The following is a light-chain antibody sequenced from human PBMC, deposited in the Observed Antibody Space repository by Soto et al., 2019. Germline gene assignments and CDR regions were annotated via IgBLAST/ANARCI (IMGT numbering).Light chain of an antibody. CDR2: GAS. CDR3: QQYGSSHPYT. CDR1: QSVSSSY. J-gene: IGKJ2*01. V-gene: IGKV3-20*01. Sequence: EIVLTQSPGTLSLSPGERATLSCRASQSVSSSYLAWYQQKPGQAPRLLIYGASSRATGIPDRFSGSGSGTDFTLTISRLEPEDFAVYYCQQYGSSHPYTFGQGTKLAIK.